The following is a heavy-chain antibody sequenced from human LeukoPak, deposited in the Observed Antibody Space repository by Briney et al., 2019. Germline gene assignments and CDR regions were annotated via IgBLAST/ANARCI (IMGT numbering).Heavy chain of an antibody. J-gene: IGHJ5*02. CDR1: GFTFRGYT. V-gene: IGHV3-23*01. Sequence: GGSLRLSCEPSGFTFRGYTITWVPQAPGKGRGWVAAISGSGDATYYADSMRGRFTISRDNAKNTLYLQMNRLRAEDTAIYTCAKGTVGGYDRWGQGTLVTVSS. D-gene: IGHD5-12*01. CDR2: ISGSGDAT. CDR3: AKGTVGGYDR.